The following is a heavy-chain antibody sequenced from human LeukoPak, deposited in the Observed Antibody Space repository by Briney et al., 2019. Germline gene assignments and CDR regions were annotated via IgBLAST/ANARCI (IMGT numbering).Heavy chain of an antibody. Sequence: HPGGSLRLSCAASGFTFDDYAMHWVRQAPGKGLEWVSLISWDGGSTYYADSVKGQFTISRDNSKNSLYLQMNSLRAEDTALYYCAKASFGELFGWFDPWGQGTLVTVSS. CDR3: AKASFGELFGWFDP. CDR2: ISWDGGST. CDR1: GFTFDDYA. J-gene: IGHJ5*02. V-gene: IGHV3-43D*03. D-gene: IGHD3-10*01.